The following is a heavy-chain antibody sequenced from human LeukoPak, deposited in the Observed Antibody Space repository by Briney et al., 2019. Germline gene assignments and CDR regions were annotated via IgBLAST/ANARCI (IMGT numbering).Heavy chain of an antibody. CDR1: GFTFSNYW. D-gene: IGHD3-10*01. CDR2: INSDGINT. Sequence: GGSLRLSCAASGFTFSNYWMHWVRQAPGKGLVGVSRINSDGINTSYADSVKGRFTISRDNAKNTVYLQMNSLRVDDTAIYYCTRAITYFYGSVTYDWFDPWGQGTRVTVSS. J-gene: IGHJ5*02. CDR3: TRAITYFYGSVTYDWFDP. V-gene: IGHV3-74*01.